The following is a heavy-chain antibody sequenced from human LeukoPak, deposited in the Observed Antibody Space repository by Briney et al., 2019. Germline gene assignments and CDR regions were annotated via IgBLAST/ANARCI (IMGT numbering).Heavy chain of an antibody. CDR3: AKGRSSSFFDY. J-gene: IGHJ4*02. CDR2: IIPIIGTA. Sequence: VASVKVSCKASGGTFSSYAISWVRQAPGQGLGWMGGIIPIIGTANYAQKFQGRVTITTDESTSTAYMELSSLRSEDTAVYYCAKGRSSSFFDYWGQGTLVTVSS. CDR1: GGTFSSYA. D-gene: IGHD6-6*01. V-gene: IGHV1-69*05.